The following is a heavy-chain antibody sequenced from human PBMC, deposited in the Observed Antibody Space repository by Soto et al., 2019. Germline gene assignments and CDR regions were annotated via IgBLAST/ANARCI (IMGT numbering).Heavy chain of an antibody. Sequence: GGSLRLSCAASGFTFSSYAMSWVRQAPGKGLEWVSAITGSGGATYYADSVKGRFTISRDNSKNTLYLQMNSLRADDTAVYYCARQNGDYGDSGGDYYYYGMDVWGQGTTVTVSS. D-gene: IGHD4-17*01. CDR1: GFTFSSYA. J-gene: IGHJ6*02. CDR3: ARQNGDYGDSGGDYYYYGMDV. V-gene: IGHV3-23*01. CDR2: ITGSGGAT.